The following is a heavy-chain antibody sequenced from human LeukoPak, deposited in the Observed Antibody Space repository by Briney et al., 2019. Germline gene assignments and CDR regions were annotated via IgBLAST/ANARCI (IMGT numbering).Heavy chain of an antibody. D-gene: IGHD1-26*01. Sequence: GGSLRLSCAASGFTFSSYSMNWVRQAPGKGLEWVSSISSSSSYIYYADSVKGRFTISRDNGKNSLYLQMNSLRTEDTALYYCAKDMGVGALEMAYWGQGTLVTVSS. CDR2: ISSSSSYI. CDR1: GFTFSSYS. CDR3: AKDMGVGALEMAY. J-gene: IGHJ4*02. V-gene: IGHV3-21*04.